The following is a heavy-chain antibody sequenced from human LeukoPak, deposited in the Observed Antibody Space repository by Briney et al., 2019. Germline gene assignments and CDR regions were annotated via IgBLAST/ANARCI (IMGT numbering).Heavy chain of an antibody. J-gene: IGHJ3*02. CDR1: GGSISSYY. V-gene: IGHV4-59*01. D-gene: IGHD6-19*01. Sequence: SETLSLTCTVSGGSISSYYWSWIRQPPGKGLEWIGYIYYSGSTNYNPSLKGRVTISVDTSKNQFSLKLSSVTAADTAVYYCARDKGGQWLARGAFDIWGQGTMVTVSS. CDR2: IYYSGST. CDR3: ARDKGGQWLARGAFDI.